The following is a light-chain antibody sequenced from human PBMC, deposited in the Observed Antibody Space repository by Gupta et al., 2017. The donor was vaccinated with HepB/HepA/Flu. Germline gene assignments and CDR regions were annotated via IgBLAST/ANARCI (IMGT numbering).Light chain of an antibody. V-gene: IGLV1-47*01. Sequence: SVLTQPPSSSGPPGPRVTISCSGSSSNIGGNYVYWYQQLPGTAPKLLIYRNNQRPSGVPDRFSGSKSGTSASLAISGLRSEDEADYYCASWDDSLTGVVFGGGTKLTVL. CDR2: RNN. CDR3: ASWDDSLTGVV. J-gene: IGLJ2*01. CDR1: SSNIGGNY.